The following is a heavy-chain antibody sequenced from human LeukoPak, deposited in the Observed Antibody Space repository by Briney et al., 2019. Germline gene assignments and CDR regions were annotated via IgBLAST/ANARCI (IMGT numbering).Heavy chain of an antibody. CDR1: GFTFSSYA. CDR3: ANYPNQVVFFS. Sequence: PGRSLRLSCAASGFTFSSYAMHWVRQAPGKGLEWVAVISYDGSNKYYADAVKGRFTISRDNLENMVYLQMNSLRAEDTAIYYCANYPNQVVFFSWGQGTLVTVSS. J-gene: IGHJ5*02. D-gene: IGHD2-2*01. CDR2: ISYDGSNK. V-gene: IGHV3-30*04.